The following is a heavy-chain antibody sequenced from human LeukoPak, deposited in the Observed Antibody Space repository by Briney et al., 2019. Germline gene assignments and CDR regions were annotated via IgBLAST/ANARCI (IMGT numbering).Heavy chain of an antibody. Sequence: GGSLRLSCEASGFIFGDYYMNWIRQAPGKGPGWISFISRQGNTIYYAASVRGRFTISRDNAKNSLYLQMNSLRAEDTAVYYCARDLGDNYTPERLTPWGQGTLVTVSS. CDR2: ISRQGNTI. CDR3: ARDLGDNYTPERLTP. J-gene: IGHJ5*02. CDR1: GFIFGDYY. V-gene: IGHV3-11*01. D-gene: IGHD3-3*01.